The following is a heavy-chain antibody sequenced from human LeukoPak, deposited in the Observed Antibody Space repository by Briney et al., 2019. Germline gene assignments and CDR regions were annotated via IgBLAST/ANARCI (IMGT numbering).Heavy chain of an antibody. V-gene: IGHV1-2*02. Sequence: ASVKVSCKASGYTFTGYYMHWVRQAPGQGLGWMGWINPNSGGTNYAQKFQGRVTMTRDTSISTAYMELSRLRSDDTAVYYCARYSGSYQGSFDYWGQGTLVTVSS. J-gene: IGHJ4*02. D-gene: IGHD1-26*01. CDR2: INPNSGGT. CDR1: GYTFTGYY. CDR3: ARYSGSYQGSFDY.